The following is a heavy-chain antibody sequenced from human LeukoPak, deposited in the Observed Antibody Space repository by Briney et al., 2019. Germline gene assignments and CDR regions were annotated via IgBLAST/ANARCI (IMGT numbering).Heavy chain of an antibody. CDR1: GYTFTGYY. CDR3: ARDGCSSTSCFDFDY. Sequence: ASVKVSCKASGYTFTGYYMHWVRQAPGQGLEWMGWINPNSGGTNYAQKLQGRVTMTTDTSTSTAYMELRSLRSDDTAVYYCARDGCSSTSCFDFDYWGQGTLVTVSS. J-gene: IGHJ4*02. V-gene: IGHV1-2*02. D-gene: IGHD2-2*01. CDR2: INPNSGGT.